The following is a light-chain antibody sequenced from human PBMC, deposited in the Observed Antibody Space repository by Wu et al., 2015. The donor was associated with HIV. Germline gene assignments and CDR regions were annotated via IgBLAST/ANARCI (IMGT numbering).Light chain of an antibody. J-gene: IGKJ1*01. V-gene: IGKV3-15*01. CDR3: QQYDNWPRT. Sequence: PGKGATLSCRASQSMAELAWYQQKPRPRLPGSSSMVHPSRATGIPARFSGSGSGTEFTLTINNMQSEDFVVYYCQQYDNWPRTFGQGTNVEVK. CDR2: VHP. CDR1: QSMAE.